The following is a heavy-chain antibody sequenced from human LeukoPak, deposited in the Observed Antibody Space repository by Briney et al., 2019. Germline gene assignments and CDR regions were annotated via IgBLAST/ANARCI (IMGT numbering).Heavy chain of an antibody. CDR3: AKDSPYGLSCSGSNCYFGDY. CDR2: ISGSGGST. CDR1: GFTFSSYA. Sequence: QSGGSLRLSCAASGFTFSSYAMSWVRQAPGKGLEWVSAISGSGGSTYYADSVKGRFTISRDNSKSTLYLQMNSLRAEDTAVYYCAKDSPYGLSCSGSNCYFGDYWGQGTLVTVSS. D-gene: IGHD2-15*01. V-gene: IGHV3-23*01. J-gene: IGHJ4*02.